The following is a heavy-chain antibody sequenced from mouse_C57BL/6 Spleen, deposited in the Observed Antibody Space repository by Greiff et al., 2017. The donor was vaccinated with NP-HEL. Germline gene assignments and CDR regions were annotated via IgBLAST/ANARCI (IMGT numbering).Heavy chain of an antibody. CDR2: ISNGGGST. CDR1: GFTFSDYY. V-gene: IGHV5-12*01. Sequence: EVKVVESGGGLVQPGGSLKLSCAASGFTFSDYYMYWVRQTPGKRLEWVAYISNGGGSTYYPDTVKGRCTISRDNAKNTLYLQMSHLYSEDTAMYYCARQGNNYPFAYWGQGTLVTVSA. J-gene: IGHJ3*01. CDR3: ARQGNNYPFAY. D-gene: IGHD1-1*01.